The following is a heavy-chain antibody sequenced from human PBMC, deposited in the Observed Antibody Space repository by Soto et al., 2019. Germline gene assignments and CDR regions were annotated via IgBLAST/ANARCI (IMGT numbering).Heavy chain of an antibody. Sequence: PGESLKISCKGSGCSFTSYWIGWVRQMPGKGLEWMGIIYPGDSDTRYSPSFQGQVTIAADKSISTAYLQWTSLKASDTAMYYGGRHGYSGSYHYYYYGMEVGGHGTTVTVSS. D-gene: IGHD1-26*01. CDR3: GRHGYSGSYHYYYYGMEV. CDR2: IYPGDSDT. J-gene: IGHJ6*02. CDR1: GCSFTSYW. V-gene: IGHV5-51*01.